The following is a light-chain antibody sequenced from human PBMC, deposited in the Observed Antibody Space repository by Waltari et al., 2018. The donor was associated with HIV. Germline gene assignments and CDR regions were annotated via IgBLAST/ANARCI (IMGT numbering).Light chain of an antibody. CDR2: WAS. V-gene: IGKV4-1*01. J-gene: IGKJ4*01. Sequence: DIVMTQSPDSLALSLGEGATINCKSSQSVFSSPKNKSYLTWYQQRPGLPPKVLIYWASTRESGVPDRFSGSGSGTDFTLTISNLQAEDVALYYCHQSYSNPVTFGGGTRVAIK. CDR3: HQSYSNPVT. CDR1: QSVFSSPKNKSY.